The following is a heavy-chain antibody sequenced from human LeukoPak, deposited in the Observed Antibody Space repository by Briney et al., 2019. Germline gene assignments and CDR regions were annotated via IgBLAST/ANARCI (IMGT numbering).Heavy chain of an antibody. CDR3: AKDGIAAII. D-gene: IGHD6-13*01. CDR2: VNWNGGRT. CDR1: GFTFDDYD. J-gene: IGHJ4*02. Sequence: GGSLRLSCAASGFTFDDYDMSWVRQVPGKGLEWVSGVNWNGGRTHYADSVKGRFTISRDNSKNTLYLQMNSLRAEDTAVYYCAKDGIAAIIWGQGTLVTVSS. V-gene: IGHV3-20*04.